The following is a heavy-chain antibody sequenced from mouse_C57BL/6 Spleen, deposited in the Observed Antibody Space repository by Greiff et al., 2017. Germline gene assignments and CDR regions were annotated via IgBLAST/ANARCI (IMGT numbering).Heavy chain of an antibody. CDR3: ASSYYAMDY. V-gene: IGHV5-6*02. CDR1: GFTFSSYG. Sequence: DVKLVESGGDLVKPGGSLKLSCAASGFTFSSYGMSWVRQTPDKRLEWVATISSGGSYTYYPDSVKGRFTISRDNAKNTLYLQLSSLKSEDTAMYYCASSYYAMDYWGQGTSVTVSS. CDR2: ISSGGSYT. J-gene: IGHJ4*01.